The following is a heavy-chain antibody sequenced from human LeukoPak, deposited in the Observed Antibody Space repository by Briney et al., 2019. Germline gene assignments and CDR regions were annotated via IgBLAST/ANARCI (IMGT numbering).Heavy chain of an antibody. V-gene: IGHV3-30*18. CDR1: GFTFSSYG. J-gene: IGHJ4*02. CDR3: AKSARITIFGVVIIDY. Sequence: TGGSLRLSCAASGFTFSSYGMHWVRQAPGKGLEWVAVISYDGSNKYYADSVKGRFTISRDNSKNTLYLQMNSLRAEDTAVYYCAKSARITIFGVVIIDYWGQGTLVTVSS. CDR2: ISYDGSNK. D-gene: IGHD3-3*01.